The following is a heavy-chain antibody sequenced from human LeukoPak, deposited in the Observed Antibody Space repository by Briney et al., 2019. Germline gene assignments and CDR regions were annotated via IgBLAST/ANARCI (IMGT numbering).Heavy chain of an antibody. D-gene: IGHD1-26*01. CDR3: ARDRVGATLYFDY. J-gene: IGHJ4*02. V-gene: IGHV3-23*01. CDR1: GFTFSSYG. CDR2: ISGSGGST. Sequence: LPGGSLRLSCAASGFTFSSYGMSWVRQAPGKGLEWVSAISGSGGSTYYADSVKGRFTISRDNSKNTLYLQMNSLRAEDTAVYYCARDRVGATLYFDYWGQGTLVTVSS.